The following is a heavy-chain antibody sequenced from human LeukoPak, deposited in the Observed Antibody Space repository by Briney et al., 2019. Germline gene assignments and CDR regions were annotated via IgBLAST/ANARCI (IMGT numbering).Heavy chain of an antibody. D-gene: IGHD3-16*01. Sequence: PSETLSLTCTVSGGSTSSDYWSWIRQPPGKGLEWVGYVYNSGDTGKNPSLKSRVTILLDTSKNQCSLKLTSVSAADTAVYYCARLKLGAYFDLWGRGTLVTVSS. V-gene: IGHV4-59*08. J-gene: IGHJ2*01. CDR3: ARLKLGAYFDL. CDR2: VYNSGDT. CDR1: GGSTSSDY.